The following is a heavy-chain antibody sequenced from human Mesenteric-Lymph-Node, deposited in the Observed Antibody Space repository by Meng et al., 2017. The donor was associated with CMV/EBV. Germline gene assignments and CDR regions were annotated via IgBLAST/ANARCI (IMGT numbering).Heavy chain of an antibody. Sequence: YTFTGYYMHWVRQAPGQGLEWMGRINPNSGGTNYAQKFQGRVTMTRDTSISTAYMELSRLRSDDTAVYYCARTYYYGSGSYFYWYFDLWGRGTLVTVSS. J-gene: IGHJ2*01. CDR2: INPNSGGT. CDR1: YTFTGYY. CDR3: ARTYYYGSGSYFYWYFDL. V-gene: IGHV1-2*06. D-gene: IGHD3-10*01.